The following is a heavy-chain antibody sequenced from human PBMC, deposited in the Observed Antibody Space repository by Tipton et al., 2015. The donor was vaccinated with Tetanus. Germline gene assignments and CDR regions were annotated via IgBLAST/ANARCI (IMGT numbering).Heavy chain of an antibody. CDR1: VGSISSGDYY. Sequence: TLSLTCTVSVGSISSGDYYWSWVRQSPGEGLQWIGHIYKSGNTYYKPSLKSRVAISIDASKNQFSLKLNSMTAADTAVYYCAALSAVFRSSEWVPSSFDYWGQGTLVPVAP. CDR3: AALSAVFRSSEWVPSSFDY. D-gene: IGHD2/OR15-2a*01. CDR2: IYKSGNT. V-gene: IGHV4-30-4*01. J-gene: IGHJ4*02.